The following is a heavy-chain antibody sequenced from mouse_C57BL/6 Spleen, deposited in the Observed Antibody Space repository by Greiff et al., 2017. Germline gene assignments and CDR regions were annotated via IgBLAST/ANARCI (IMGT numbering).Heavy chain of an antibody. CDR2: INPSNGGT. J-gene: IGHJ2*01. CDR1: GYTFTSYW. CDR3: ARWLRQWYYFDY. D-gene: IGHD2-2*01. V-gene: IGHV1-53*01. Sequence: QVQLQHPGTELVKPGASVKLSCKASGYTFTSYWMHWVKQRPGQGLEWIGNINPSNGGTNYNEKFKSKATLTVDKSSSTAYMQLSSLTAEDSAVYYCARWLRQWYYFDYWGQGTTLTVSS.